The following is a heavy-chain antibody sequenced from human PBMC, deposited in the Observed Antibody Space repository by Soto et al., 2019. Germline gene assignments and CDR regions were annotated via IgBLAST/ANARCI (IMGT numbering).Heavy chain of an antibody. Sequence: ASVKVSCKASGYTFTSYAMHWVRQAPGQRLEWMGWINAGNGNTKYSQKFQGRVTITRDTSASTAYMELSSLRSEDTAVYYCARVGVRGVIVPYYFDYWGQGTLVTSPQ. V-gene: IGHV1-3*01. CDR1: GYTFTSYA. CDR2: INAGNGNT. CDR3: ARVGVRGVIVPYYFDY. D-gene: IGHD3-10*01. J-gene: IGHJ4*02.